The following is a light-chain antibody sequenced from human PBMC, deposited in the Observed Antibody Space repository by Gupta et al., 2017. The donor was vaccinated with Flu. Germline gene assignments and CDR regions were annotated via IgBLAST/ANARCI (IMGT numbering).Light chain of an antibody. V-gene: IGKV3-15*01. CDR2: GAS. Sequence: ATLSVSPGERATLSCRASQSVSSNLAWYQQKPGQAPRHLIYGASTRATGIPARFSGSGSGTEFTLTISSLQYEDVAVYYCQQYNIWPLWTFGQGTKVEIK. CDR1: QSVSSN. J-gene: IGKJ1*01. CDR3: QQYNIWPLWT.